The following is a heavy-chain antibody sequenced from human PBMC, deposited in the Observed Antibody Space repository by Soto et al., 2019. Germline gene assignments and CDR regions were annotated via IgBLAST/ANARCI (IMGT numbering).Heavy chain of an antibody. J-gene: IGHJ2*01. CDR2: IYWTDDK. CDR3: AHGRGPGEYYILTRNLWYFDL. CDR1: GFSLSTSGVG. D-gene: IGHD3-9*01. V-gene: IGHV2-5*01. Sequence: QITLKESGPTLVKTTPTLTLTCTFSGFSLSTSGVGVGWIRQPPGKDLEWLALIYWTDDKRYSPSLKSRLTIAKDTSKNQLDLTKTNKDPVDTDTQYCAHGRGPGEYYILTRNLWYFDLWGRGTLVTVSS.